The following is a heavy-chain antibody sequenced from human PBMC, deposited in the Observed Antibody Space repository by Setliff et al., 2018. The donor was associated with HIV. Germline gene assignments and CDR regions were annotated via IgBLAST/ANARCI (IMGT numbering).Heavy chain of an antibody. J-gene: IGHJ5*02. CDR2: INHSGST. D-gene: IGHD5-18*01. CDR3: ARDGRYSFGYNWFDP. Sequence: SETPSLTCAVYGGSFRGYSWTWIRQPPGKGLEWIGEINHSGSTKYNPSLKSRVTISVDTSKNQFSLKLYSVTAADTAVYYCARDGRYSFGYNWFDPWGQGTLVTVS. CDR1: GGSFRGYS. V-gene: IGHV4-34*01.